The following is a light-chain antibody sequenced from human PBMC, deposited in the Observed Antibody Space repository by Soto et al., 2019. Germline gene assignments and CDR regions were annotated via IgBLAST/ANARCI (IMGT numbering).Light chain of an antibody. V-gene: IGLV1-44*01. J-gene: IGLJ2*01. CDR3: AAWDGSLNNVL. CDR1: GSSIGTNT. Sequence: QSALTQPPSASGTPGQRVTISCSGSGSSIGTNTVNWYRQLPGTAPKLLIYGNNQRPSGVPDRFSGSKSGTSASLAIRGLQSEDEAEYYCAAWDGSLNNVLFGGGTKLTVL. CDR2: GNN.